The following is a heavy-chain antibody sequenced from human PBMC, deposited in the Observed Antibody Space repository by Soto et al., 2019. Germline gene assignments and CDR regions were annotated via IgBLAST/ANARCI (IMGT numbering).Heavy chain of an antibody. V-gene: IGHV4-34*01. Sequence: SETLSLTCAVYGGSFSGYYWSWIRQPPGKGLEWIGEINHSGSTNYNPSLKSRVTISVDTSKNQFSLKLSSVTAADTAVYYCARVGCSGGSCYSAAFDIWGQGTMVTGSS. CDR3: ARVGCSGGSCYSAAFDI. J-gene: IGHJ3*02. CDR1: GGSFSGYY. CDR2: INHSGST. D-gene: IGHD2-15*01.